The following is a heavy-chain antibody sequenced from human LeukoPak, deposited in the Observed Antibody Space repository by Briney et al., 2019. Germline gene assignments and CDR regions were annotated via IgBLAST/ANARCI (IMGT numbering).Heavy chain of an antibody. CDR3: ARATTVTNAWFDP. Sequence: SETLSLTCTVSGGSTSSGGYYWSWIRQHPGKGLEWIGYIYYSGSTYYNPSLKSRVTISVDTSKNQFSLKLSSVTAADTAVYYCARATTVTNAWFDPWGQGTLVTVSS. CDR1: GGSTSSGGYY. V-gene: IGHV4-31*03. J-gene: IGHJ5*02. D-gene: IGHD4-17*01. CDR2: IYYSGST.